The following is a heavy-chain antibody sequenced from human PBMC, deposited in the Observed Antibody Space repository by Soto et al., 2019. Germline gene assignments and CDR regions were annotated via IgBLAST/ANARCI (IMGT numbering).Heavy chain of an antibody. CDR3: ARRQWIPPLLFDY. D-gene: IGHD5-18*01. CDR2: INHTGST. Sequence: QVHLQQWGAGLLKPSETPSLTCAVFNGSFNNYLWSWIRQPPGRGLEWIGEINHTGSTNYNPSLKSRVTISVDTSKKQFSLTQNSVTAADTAIYFCARRQWIPPLLFDYWGQGILVTVSS. V-gene: IGHV4-34*01. CDR1: NGSFNNYL. J-gene: IGHJ4*03.